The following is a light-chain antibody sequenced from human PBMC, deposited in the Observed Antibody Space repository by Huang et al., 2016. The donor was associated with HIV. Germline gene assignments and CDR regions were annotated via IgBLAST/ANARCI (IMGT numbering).Light chain of an antibody. V-gene: IGKV3-15*01. Sequence: EIVMTQSPATLSVSPGARVTLSCRASQSISTNLAWYQQKPGQAPRLLIYGASTRATGIPARFIGSGSGTECTLTINSLQSEHFAVYFCQQYDNWPLTFGPGTKVDTK. J-gene: IGKJ3*01. CDR2: GAS. CDR3: QQYDNWPLT. CDR1: QSISTN.